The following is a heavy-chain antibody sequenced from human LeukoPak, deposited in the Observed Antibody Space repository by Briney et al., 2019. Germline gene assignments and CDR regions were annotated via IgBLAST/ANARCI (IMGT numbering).Heavy chain of an antibody. CDR1: GFTFSSYA. Sequence: GGSLRLSCAASGFTFSSYAMSWVRQAPGKGLECVSAISRSGGSTYYADSVKGRFTISRDNSKNTLYLQMNSLRAEDTAVYYCAKDNYDFWSGVLNAFDIWGQGTMVTVSS. J-gene: IGHJ3*02. CDR2: ISRSGGST. D-gene: IGHD3-3*01. CDR3: AKDNYDFWSGVLNAFDI. V-gene: IGHV3-23*01.